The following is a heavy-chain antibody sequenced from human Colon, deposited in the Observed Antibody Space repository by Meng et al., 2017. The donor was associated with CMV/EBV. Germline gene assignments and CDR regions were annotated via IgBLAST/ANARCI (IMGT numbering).Heavy chain of an antibody. CDR2: ISWDGGST. CDR3: AKDMGKEAYSSSWYYYYYGMDV. Sequence: GGSLRLSCAASGFTFDDYTMHWVRQAPGKGLEWVSLISWDGGSTYYADSVKGRFTISRDNSKNSLYLQMNSLRTEDTALYYCAKDMGKEAYSSSWYYYYYGMDVWGQRTTVTVSS. V-gene: IGHV3-43*01. J-gene: IGHJ6*02. CDR1: GFTFDDYT. D-gene: IGHD6-13*01.